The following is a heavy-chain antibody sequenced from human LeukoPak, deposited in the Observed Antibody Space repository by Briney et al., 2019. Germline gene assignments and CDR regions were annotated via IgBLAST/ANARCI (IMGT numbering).Heavy chain of an antibody. CDR2: IYTSGST. Sequence: PSQTLSLTCTVSGGSISSTSYYWSWIRQPAGKGLEWIGRIYTSGSTNYNPSLKSRVTISVDTSTNQFSLKLSSVTAADTAVYYCARERTGVAWYWGQGTLVTVSS. V-gene: IGHV4-61*02. CDR3: ARERTGVAWY. D-gene: IGHD3-10*01. J-gene: IGHJ4*02. CDR1: GGSISSTSYY.